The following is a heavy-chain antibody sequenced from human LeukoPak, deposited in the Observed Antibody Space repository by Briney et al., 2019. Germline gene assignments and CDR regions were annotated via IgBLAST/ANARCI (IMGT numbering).Heavy chain of an antibody. CDR1: GFTFRSYA. CDR3: ARAQRDYSYDSSGIMGN. Sequence: GRSLRLSCAAAGFTFRSYAMHWVRQAPGKGLEWVAVISYDGTKKYYADSVKGRFTISRDNSKNTLYLRMSSLRAEDTAVYYCARAQRDYSYDSSGIMGNWGQGTLVTVSS. J-gene: IGHJ4*02. CDR2: ISYDGTKK. V-gene: IGHV3-30*04. D-gene: IGHD3-22*01.